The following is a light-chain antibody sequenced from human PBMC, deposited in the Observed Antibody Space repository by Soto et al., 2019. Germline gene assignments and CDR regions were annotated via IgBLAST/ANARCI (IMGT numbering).Light chain of an antibody. CDR2: AAS. Sequence: DIQMTQSPSSLSASVGDRSTITCRASQSISSYLNWYQQKPGKVPKLLIYAASSLQSGVPSRFSGSGSGTDFTLTISSLQPEDFATYYCQQSYSTFWTFGQGTKVDIK. CDR1: QSISSY. V-gene: IGKV1-39*01. J-gene: IGKJ1*01. CDR3: QQSYSTFWT.